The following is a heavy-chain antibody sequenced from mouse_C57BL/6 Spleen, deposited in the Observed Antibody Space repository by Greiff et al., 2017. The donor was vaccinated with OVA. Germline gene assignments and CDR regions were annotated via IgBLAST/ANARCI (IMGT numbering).Heavy chain of an antibody. J-gene: IGHJ4*01. CDR3: ARERAYGNYAMDY. CDR2: IYIGNGYT. CDR1: GYTFTSYG. D-gene: IGHD2-1*01. Sequence: EVQLQQSGAELVRPGSSVKMSCKTSGYTFTSYGINWVKQRPGQGLEWIGYIYIGNGYTEYHEKFKGKATLTSDTSSSTAYMQLSSLTSEDSAIYFCARERAYGNYAMDYWGQGTSVTVSS. V-gene: IGHV1-58*01.